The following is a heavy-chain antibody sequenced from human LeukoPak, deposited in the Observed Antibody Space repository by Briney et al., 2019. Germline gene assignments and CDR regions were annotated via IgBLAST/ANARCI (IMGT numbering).Heavy chain of an antibody. Sequence: GGSLRLSCVGSGFTFGDFAMSWVRQAPGARPEWVSVIGGDGAEKYYADFVKGRSTISRDNSENTMYLQMTSLRAEDTAVYYCAKDYFRRNGVYDAFDLWGHGTTVTVS. CDR3: AKDYFRRNGVYDAFDL. D-gene: IGHD3-9*01. V-gene: IGHV3-23*01. J-gene: IGHJ3*01. CDR2: IGGDGAEK. CDR1: GFTFGDFA.